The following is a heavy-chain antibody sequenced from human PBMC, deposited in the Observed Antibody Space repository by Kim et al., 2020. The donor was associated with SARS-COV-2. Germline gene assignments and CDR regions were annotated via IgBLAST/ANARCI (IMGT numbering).Heavy chain of an antibody. CDR3: ARETMVRGVGYYYYYGMDV. Sequence: SETLSLTCTVSGGSISSYYWSWIRQPPGKGLEWIGYISYSGSTNYNHSLKRRVTISVDTSKNQFSLKLSSVTAADTDVYYCARETMVRGVGYYYYYGMDVWGQGTTVTVSS. CDR2: ISYSGST. CDR1: GGSISSYY. V-gene: IGHV4-59*01. J-gene: IGHJ6*02. D-gene: IGHD3-10*01.